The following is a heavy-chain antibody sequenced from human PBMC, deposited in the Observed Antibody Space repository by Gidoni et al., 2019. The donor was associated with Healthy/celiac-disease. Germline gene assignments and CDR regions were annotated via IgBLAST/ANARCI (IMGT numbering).Heavy chain of an antibody. Sequence: QVQLVESGGGGVQHGRSLRLSCAASGFTFSSYGMHWVRQAPGKGLESVAVISSDGSNTYYADSVKGRFTISRDNSTNTLYLQMNSLRAEDTAVYYCAKDSRSAAAGRPSHFDYWGQGTLVTVSS. CDR2: ISSDGSNT. CDR3: AKDSRSAAAGRPSHFDY. D-gene: IGHD6-13*01. V-gene: IGHV3-30*18. CDR1: GFTFSSYG. J-gene: IGHJ4*02.